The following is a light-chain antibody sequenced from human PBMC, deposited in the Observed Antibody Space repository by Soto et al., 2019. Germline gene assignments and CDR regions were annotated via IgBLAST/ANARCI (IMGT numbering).Light chain of an antibody. CDR3: QQYVSWPPMYT. Sequence: EIVMTQSPATLSVSPGERATLSCRASQSVSSNLAWYQQKPDQAPRLLIYGASTRATGIPARSGGSGSGTEYTLTISRLQSEDFVVYYCQQYVSWPPMYTFSQGTKLEIK. J-gene: IGKJ2*01. CDR1: QSVSSN. V-gene: IGKV3-15*01. CDR2: GAS.